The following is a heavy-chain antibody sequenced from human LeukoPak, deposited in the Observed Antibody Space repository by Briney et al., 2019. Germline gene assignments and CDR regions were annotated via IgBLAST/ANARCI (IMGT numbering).Heavy chain of an antibody. J-gene: IGHJ6*03. Sequence: GGSLRLSCAASGFTFSSYSMNWVRQAPGKGLEWVSYISSSSSTIYYAGSVKGRFTISRDNAKNSLYLQMNSLRAEDTAVYYCARARKQQLSPVGYMDVWGKGTTVTVSS. D-gene: IGHD6-13*01. V-gene: IGHV3-48*01. CDR3: ARARKQQLSPVGYMDV. CDR1: GFTFSSYS. CDR2: ISSSSSTI.